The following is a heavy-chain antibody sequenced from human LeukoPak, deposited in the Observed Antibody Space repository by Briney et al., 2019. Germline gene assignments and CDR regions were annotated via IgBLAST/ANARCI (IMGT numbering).Heavy chain of an antibody. J-gene: IGHJ6*03. Sequence: GSLRLSCAASGFTFSSYAMSWVRQAPGKGLEWVSAISGSGGSTYYADSVKGRFTISRDNSKNTLYLQMNSLRAEDTAVYYCAKGDSSGSYYYYMDVWGKGTTVTVSS. CDR2: ISGSGGST. CDR1: GFTFSSYA. CDR3: AKGDSSGSYYYYMDV. D-gene: IGHD3-22*01. V-gene: IGHV3-23*01.